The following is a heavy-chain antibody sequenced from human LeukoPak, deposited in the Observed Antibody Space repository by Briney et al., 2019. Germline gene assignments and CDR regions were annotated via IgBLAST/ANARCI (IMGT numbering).Heavy chain of an antibody. V-gene: IGHV3-21*01. Sequence: PGGSLRLSCAASGFTFSSYSMNWVRQASGKGLEWASSISGSSLYIYYADSVKGRFTISRDNAKNSLYLQMNSLRAEDTAVYYCARDVVAAAGFDYWGQGTLVTVSS. D-gene: IGHD6-13*01. CDR1: GFTFSSYS. J-gene: IGHJ4*02. CDR2: ISGSSLYI. CDR3: ARDVVAAAGFDY.